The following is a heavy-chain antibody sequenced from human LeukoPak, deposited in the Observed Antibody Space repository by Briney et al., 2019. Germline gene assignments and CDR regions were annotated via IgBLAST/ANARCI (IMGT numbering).Heavy chain of an antibody. CDR3: AKDPRPYCSGGSCYSGVDY. D-gene: IGHD2-15*01. CDR1: GFTFSSYA. V-gene: IGHV3-30*18. CDR2: ISYDGSDT. Sequence: GGSLRLSCAASGFTFSSYALSWVRQAPDKGLEWVAVISYDGSDTYYADSVRGRFTISRDNSRNTLFLQMNSLRADDTAVYYCAKDPRPYCSGGSCYSGVDYWGQGTLVTVSS. J-gene: IGHJ4*02.